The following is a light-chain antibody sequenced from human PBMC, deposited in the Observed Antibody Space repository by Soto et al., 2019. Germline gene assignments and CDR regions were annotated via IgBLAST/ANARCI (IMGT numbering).Light chain of an antibody. J-gene: IGKJ1*01. Sequence: IQITQSPSTLSSSVGDRFTITCLASQSISSWLAWYQQKPGKAPKLLIYDASSLESGVPSRFSGSGSGTEFTLTISSLQPDDFATYYCQQYNSYSPTFGQGTKVDIK. CDR2: DAS. CDR1: QSISSW. V-gene: IGKV1-5*01. CDR3: QQYNSYSPT.